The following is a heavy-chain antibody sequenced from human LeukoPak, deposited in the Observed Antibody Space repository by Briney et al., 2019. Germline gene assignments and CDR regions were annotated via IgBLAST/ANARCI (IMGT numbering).Heavy chain of an antibody. CDR3: AKVFSDCSGGSCYWSEFDY. V-gene: IGHV3-33*06. D-gene: IGHD2-15*01. CDR1: GFTFSSYG. Sequence: GGSLRLSCPAYGFTFSSYGMHWVRQAPGKGLEWVAVIWYDGSNKYYADSVKGRFTISRDNSKNTLYLQMNSLRAEDTAVYYCAKVFSDCSGGSCYWSEFDYWGQGTLVTVSS. J-gene: IGHJ4*02. CDR2: IWYDGSNK.